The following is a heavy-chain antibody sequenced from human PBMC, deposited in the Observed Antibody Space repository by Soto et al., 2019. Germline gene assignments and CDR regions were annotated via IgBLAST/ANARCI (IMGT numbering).Heavy chain of an antibody. J-gene: IGHJ5*02. CDR2: IFSNDEK. D-gene: IGHD6-13*01. CDR3: ASTYSTSWYWFAP. Sequence: QVTVKESGPVLVKPTETLTLTCTVSGFSLSNAGLGVSWIRQPPGKALEWLAHIFSNDEKSYSTSLKSRLTISNDPSKSQVVLTMTTMDPVDTATYYCASTYSTSWYWFAPWGQGTLVTVSS. CDR1: GFSLSNAGLG. V-gene: IGHV2-26*04.